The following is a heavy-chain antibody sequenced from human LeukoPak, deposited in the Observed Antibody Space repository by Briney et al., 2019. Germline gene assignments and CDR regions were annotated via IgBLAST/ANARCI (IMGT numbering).Heavy chain of an antibody. CDR3: ARDKRSSGWYDSGEWCFDY. V-gene: IGHV3-11*01. CDR2: ISSSGSTI. J-gene: IGHJ4*02. Sequence: GGSLRLSCAASGFTFSDYYMSWIRQAPGKGLEWVSYISSSGSTIYYADSVKGRFTISRDNAKNSLYLQMNSLRAEDTAVYYCARDKRSSGWYDSGEWCFDYWGQGTLVTVSS. CDR1: GFTFSDYY. D-gene: IGHD6-19*01.